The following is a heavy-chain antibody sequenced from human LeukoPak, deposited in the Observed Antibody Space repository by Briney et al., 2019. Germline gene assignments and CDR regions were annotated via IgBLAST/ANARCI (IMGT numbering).Heavy chain of an antibody. CDR1: GYTFTSYG. Sequence: GSSVKVSCKASGYTFTSYGISWVRQAPGQGLEWMGWISAYNGNTNYVQKLQGRVTMTTDTSTSTAYMELRSLRSDDTAVYYCARDVPCSGGSCRYSFYYYYGMDVWGQGTTVTVSS. CDR2: ISAYNGNT. V-gene: IGHV1-18*01. CDR3: ARDVPCSGGSCRYSFYYYYGMDV. D-gene: IGHD2-15*01. J-gene: IGHJ6*02.